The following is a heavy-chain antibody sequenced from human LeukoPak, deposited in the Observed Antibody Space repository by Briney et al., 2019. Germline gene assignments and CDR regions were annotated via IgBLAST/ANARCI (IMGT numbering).Heavy chain of an antibody. V-gene: IGHV3-48*01. CDR3: ARDSPPDI. Sequence: GGSLRLSCVASGFTFNNYSMNWVRQAPGKGLEWVSYISSSSSTIYNADSVKGRFAISRDNAKNSLYLQMNSLRAEDTAVYYCARDSPPDIWGQGTMVTVSS. J-gene: IGHJ3*02. CDR2: ISSSSSTI. CDR1: GFTFNNYS.